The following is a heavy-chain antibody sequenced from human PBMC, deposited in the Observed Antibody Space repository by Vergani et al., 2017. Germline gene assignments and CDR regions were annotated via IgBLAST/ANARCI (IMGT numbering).Heavy chain of an antibody. J-gene: IGHJ5*02. CDR2: ISWNSNSI. Sequence: EVQLEESGGGLVLPGRSLRLSCVASGFTSAGYAMHGVRQAPGKGLEWVSGISWNSNSIGYADSVKGRFTISRDNAKNSLYLQMNSLRAEDTALYYCAKDLGTSSGGGWFDPWCQGTLVTVSS. CDR3: AKDLGTSSGGGWFDP. D-gene: IGHD6-6*01. V-gene: IGHV3-9*02. CDR1: GFTSAGYA.